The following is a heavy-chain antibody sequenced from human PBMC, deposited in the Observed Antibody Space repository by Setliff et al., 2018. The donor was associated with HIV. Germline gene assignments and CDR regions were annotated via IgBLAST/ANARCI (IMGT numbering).Heavy chain of an antibody. CDR3: ARYRYYYDSSGYGRWFDP. V-gene: IGHV4-39*01. D-gene: IGHD3-22*01. Sequence: SETLSLTCTVSGGSISSSSYYWGWIRQPPGKGLEWIGSIYYSGRTYYNPSLKSRVTLSVDTSKNQVSLKVSSVTAADTAVYYCARYRYYYDSSGYGRWFDPWGQGTLVTVSS. J-gene: IGHJ5*02. CDR2: IYYSGRT. CDR1: GGSISSSSYY.